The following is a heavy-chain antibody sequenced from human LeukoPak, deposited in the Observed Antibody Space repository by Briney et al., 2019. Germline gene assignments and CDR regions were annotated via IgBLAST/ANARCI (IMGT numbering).Heavy chain of an antibody. CDR2: IYGGGNI. D-gene: IGHD5-24*01. CDR3: ARGAGYNYPYYFDY. J-gene: IGHJ4*02. V-gene: IGHV3-53*01. Sequence: GGSLRLSCAACGFTFSSNYMNWVRQAPGKGLEWVSVIYGGGNIYYADSVKGRFTISRDNSKNTLYLQMNSLRAEDTAVYYCARGAGYNYPYYFDYWGQGTLVTVSS. CDR1: GFTFSSNY.